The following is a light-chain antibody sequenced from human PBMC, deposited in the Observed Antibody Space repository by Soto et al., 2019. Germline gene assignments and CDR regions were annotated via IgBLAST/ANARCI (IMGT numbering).Light chain of an antibody. CDR1: QSINSW. Sequence: DIQMTQSPSTLSGSIGDRFTITCRASQSINSWLAWYQQKPGKAPKLLIYKASNLESGVPSRFSGSGSGTEFTLTISSLQPDDYATYYCQQYNDYFTFGGGTKVDIK. J-gene: IGKJ4*01. CDR3: QQYNDYFT. V-gene: IGKV1-5*03. CDR2: KAS.